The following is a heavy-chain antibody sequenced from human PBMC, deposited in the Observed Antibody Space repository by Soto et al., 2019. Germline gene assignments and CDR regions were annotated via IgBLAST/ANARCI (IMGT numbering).Heavy chain of an antibody. CDR2: TSNSAPT. CDR3: ARALWFGSLYGMDV. Sequence: SETLSLTCTVSGGSISSYHWSWIRQSPGKGLEWIGYTSNSAPTIYNPSLKSRVTISLDTSKNQFSLKVSSVTAADTAVYYCARALWFGSLYGMDVWGQGTTVTV. D-gene: IGHD3-10*01. V-gene: IGHV4-59*01. J-gene: IGHJ6*02. CDR1: GGSISSYH.